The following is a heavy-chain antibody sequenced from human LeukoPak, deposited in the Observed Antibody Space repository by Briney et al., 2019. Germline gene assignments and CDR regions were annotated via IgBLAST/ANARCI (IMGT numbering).Heavy chain of an antibody. CDR2: IYHSGST. V-gene: IGHV4-38-2*02. CDR3: ARFRPGSRYQLTYYFES. Sequence: PSETLSLTCTVSGYSISSGYYWGWIRQPPGKGLEWIGSIYHSGSTYYNPSLKSRVTISVDTSKNQFSLKLSSVTAADTAVYYCARFRPGSRYQLTYYFESWGRGKLVTVSS. D-gene: IGHD3-9*01. CDR1: GYSISSGYY. J-gene: IGHJ4*02.